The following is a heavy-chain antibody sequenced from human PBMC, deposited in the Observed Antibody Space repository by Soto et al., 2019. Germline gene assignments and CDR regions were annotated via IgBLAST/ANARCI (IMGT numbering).Heavy chain of an antibody. V-gene: IGHV3-74*01. Sequence: EVQLVESGGGLVQPGGSLKLSCAASGFTFSTYWMHWVRQAPGKGLVWVSRINSDGSTTNYADSVKGRFTISRDNAKNTLYLQMNSLRAEDTAVYYCARDAYYDMGVWGQGTTVTVSS. J-gene: IGHJ6*02. CDR3: ARDAYYDMGV. CDR2: INSDGSTT. CDR1: GFTFSTYW.